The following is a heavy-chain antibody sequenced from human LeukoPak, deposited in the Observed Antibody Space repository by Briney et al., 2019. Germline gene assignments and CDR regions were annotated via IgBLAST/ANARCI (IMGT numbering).Heavy chain of an antibody. CDR3: AKDFGVYYDRYNFDY. Sequence: PGGSLRLSCAASGFTFSSYGIHWVRRAPGKGLEWVAVISYDGSNKYYADSVKGRFTISRDNSKNTLYLQMNSLRAEDTAVYYCAKDFGVYYDRYNFDYWGQGTLVTVSS. V-gene: IGHV3-30*18. D-gene: IGHD3-22*01. J-gene: IGHJ4*02. CDR2: ISYDGSNK. CDR1: GFTFSSYG.